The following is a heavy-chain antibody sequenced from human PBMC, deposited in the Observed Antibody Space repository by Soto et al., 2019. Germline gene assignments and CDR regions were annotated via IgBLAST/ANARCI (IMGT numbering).Heavy chain of an antibody. D-gene: IGHD3-16*02. CDR3: AADYIWGSYRVPFDY. V-gene: IGHV3-30*03. J-gene: IGHJ4*02. CDR2: ISYDGSNK. Sequence: VQLVESGGGVVQPGRSLRLSCAASGFTFSSYGMHWVRQAAGKGLEWVAVISYDGSNKYYADSVKGRFTISRDNSKNTVYLQMNSLRAEDTAVYYCAADYIWGSYRVPFDYWGQGTLVTVSS. CDR1: GFTFSSYG.